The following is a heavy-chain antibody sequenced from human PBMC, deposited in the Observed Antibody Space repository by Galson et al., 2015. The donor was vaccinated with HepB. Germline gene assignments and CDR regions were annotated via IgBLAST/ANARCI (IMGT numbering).Heavy chain of an antibody. V-gene: IGHV1-69*06. CDR1: GGTFSSSV. CDR3: AATYYPDSSGHPPLFDYYYYGMDV. D-gene: IGHD3-22*01. Sequence: SVKVSCKASGGTFSSSVISWVRQAPGQGLEWMGGIIPMFDTANYARRFQGRDTITADKSTGTVHMDLSSLRSDDTAVYYCAATYYPDSSGHPPLFDYYYYGMDVWGQGTTVTVSS. J-gene: IGHJ6*02. CDR2: IIPMFDTA.